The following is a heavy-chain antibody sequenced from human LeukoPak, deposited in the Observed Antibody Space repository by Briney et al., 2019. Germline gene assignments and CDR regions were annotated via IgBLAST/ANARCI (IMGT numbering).Heavy chain of an antibody. V-gene: IGHV3-30-3*01. D-gene: IGHD3-3*01. Sequence: PGGSLRLSCAASGFTFSSYAMHWVRQAPGKGLEWVAVISYDGSNKYYADSVKGRFTISRDNSKNTLYLQMNSLRAEDTAVYYCAKVGGPPLEWPIIDNWFDPWGQGTLVTVSS. CDR2: ISYDGSNK. CDR3: AKVGGPPLEWPIIDNWFDP. J-gene: IGHJ5*02. CDR1: GFTFSSYA.